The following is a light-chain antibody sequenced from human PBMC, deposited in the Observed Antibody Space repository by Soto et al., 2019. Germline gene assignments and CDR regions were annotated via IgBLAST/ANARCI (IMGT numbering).Light chain of an antibody. V-gene: IGLV2-8*01. J-gene: IGLJ1*01. CDR3: TSYAGTYSFFYV. CDR2: EVS. Sequence: QSVLTQPPPPSGSPGQSVTISFTGTSSDVGAYNYVSWYQQLPGKAPKLIIYEVSKRPSGVPDRFSGSKSGNTASLTVSGLQAEDEADYYCTSYAGTYSFFYVFGTGTRSPS. CDR1: SSDVGAYNY.